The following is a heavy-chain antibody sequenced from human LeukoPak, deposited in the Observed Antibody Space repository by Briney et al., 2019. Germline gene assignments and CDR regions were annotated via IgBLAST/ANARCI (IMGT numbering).Heavy chain of an antibody. J-gene: IGHJ4*02. V-gene: IGHV3-23*01. D-gene: IGHD3-3*01. Sequence: GGSLRLSCAASGFTFSTYAMTWVRQAPGKGLGWVPTISGSDGNTYYADSVKGRCTISRDNSKNTLYLQMNSLGAEDTAVYYCARSVTIFGLVIYYFDFWGQVTLVTVSS. CDR2: ISGSDGNT. CDR3: ARSVTIFGLVIYYFDF. CDR1: GFTFSTYA.